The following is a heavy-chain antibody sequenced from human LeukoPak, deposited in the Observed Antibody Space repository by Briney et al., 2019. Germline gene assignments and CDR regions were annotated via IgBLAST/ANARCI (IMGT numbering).Heavy chain of an antibody. CDR2: IYSGGST. V-gene: IGHV3-66*01. Sequence: GGSLRLSCAASGFTVSSNYMSWVRQAPGKGLEWVSVIYSGGSTYYADSVKGRFTISRDNSKNTLYLQMNSLRAEDTAVYYCARDVAWFGEGGMDVWGQGTTVTVSS. D-gene: IGHD3-10*01. J-gene: IGHJ6*02. CDR1: GFTVSSNY. CDR3: ARDVAWFGEGGMDV.